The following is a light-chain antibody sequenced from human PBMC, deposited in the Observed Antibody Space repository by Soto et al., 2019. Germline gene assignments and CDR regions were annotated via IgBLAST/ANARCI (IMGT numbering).Light chain of an antibody. CDR2: AAS. Sequence: EIQMTQSPSTVSASLGDRVTITCRASQGISSWLAWYQQKPGQAPKLLIYAASNMANGVPSSFRGSGSGTDFTLTISSLQPEDFATYYCQQSKNFPITFGPGTRLDIK. CDR1: QGISSW. CDR3: QQSKNFPIT. V-gene: IGKV1D-12*01. J-gene: IGKJ5*01.